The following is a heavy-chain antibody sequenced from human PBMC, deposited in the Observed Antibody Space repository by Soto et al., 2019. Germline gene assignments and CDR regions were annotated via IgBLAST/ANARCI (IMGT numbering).Heavy chain of an antibody. Sequence: QAQLVQSGAEVKKTGASVMVSCKASGYTITGRQMYWVRQAPGQGLEWMGGINPNSGDTNDAEKFQGRVTMTRDTSISTAYMELSTLTSDDTAGYYCARAREPLYISALNGMDVCGQGTNFTVFS. V-gene: IGHV1-2*02. CDR3: ARAREPLYISALNGMDV. J-gene: IGHJ6*02. CDR1: GYTITGRQ. CDR2: INPNSGDT. D-gene: IGHD2-2*02.